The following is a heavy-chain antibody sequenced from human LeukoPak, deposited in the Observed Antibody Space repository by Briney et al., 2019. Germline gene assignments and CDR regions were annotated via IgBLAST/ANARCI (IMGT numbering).Heavy chain of an antibody. CDR2: INPSGGST. J-gene: IGHJ6*02. CDR3: AREGGITMVRGHGMDV. CDR1: GYTFTSYY. Sequence: SVKVSCKASGYTFTSYYMHWVRQAPGQGLEWMGIINPSGGSTSYAQKFQGRVTMTRDTSTSTVYMELSSLGSEDTAVYYCAREGGITMVRGHGMDVWGQGTTVTVSS. V-gene: IGHV1-46*01. D-gene: IGHD3-10*01.